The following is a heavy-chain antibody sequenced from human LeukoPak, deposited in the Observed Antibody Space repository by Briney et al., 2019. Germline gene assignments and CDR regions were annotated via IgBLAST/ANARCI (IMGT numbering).Heavy chain of an antibody. Sequence: SETLSLTCTVSGDSVSSSYWSWIRQPAGMGLEWIGRVYISGSTNYNPSLKSRVTMSVDTSKNQFSLRLSSVTAADTAVYFCARVDPHNWFDPWGQGTLVTVSS. J-gene: IGHJ5*02. D-gene: IGHD3-9*01. CDR3: ARVDPHNWFDP. CDR2: VYISGST. CDR1: GDSVSSSY. V-gene: IGHV4-4*07.